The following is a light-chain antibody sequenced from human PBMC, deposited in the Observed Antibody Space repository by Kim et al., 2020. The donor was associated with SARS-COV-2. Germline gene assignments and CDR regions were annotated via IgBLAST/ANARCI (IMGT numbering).Light chain of an antibody. J-gene: IGKJ4*01. V-gene: IGKV1-33*01. CDR2: DAS. CDR3: HQYDNLPLT. Sequence: DIQMTQSPSSLSASVGDRVTISCQASQDINYSLNWYQQKPGKAPKLLIYDASNLEMGVPSRFSGSRSGTDFTFTISSLQPEDFATYFCHQYDNLPLTFGGGTKVDTK. CDR1: QDINYS.